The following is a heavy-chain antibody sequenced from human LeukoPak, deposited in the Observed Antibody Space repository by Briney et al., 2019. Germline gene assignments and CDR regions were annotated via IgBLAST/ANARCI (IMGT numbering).Heavy chain of an antibody. CDR3: ARRYCSSTSCTFDY. D-gene: IGHD2-2*01. Sequence: GGSLRLSCAASGFTFSSYEMNWVRQAPGKGLEWVSYISTSGSTKYYADSVKDRFTISRDNVKNSLYLQMNSLRAEDRAVYYCARRYCSSTSCTFDYWGQGTLVTVSS. V-gene: IGHV3-48*03. CDR1: GFTFSSYE. CDR2: ISTSGSTK. J-gene: IGHJ4*02.